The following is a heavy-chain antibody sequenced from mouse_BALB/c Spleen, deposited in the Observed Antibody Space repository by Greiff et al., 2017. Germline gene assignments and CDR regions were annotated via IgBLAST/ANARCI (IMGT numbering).Heavy chain of an antibody. CDR1: GYTFTSYW. J-gene: IGHJ4*01. CDR3: ARNYYGHAMDY. D-gene: IGHD1-1*01. V-gene: IGHV1-7*01. Sequence: VQLQQSGAELAKPGASVKMSCKASGYTFTSYWMHWVKQRPGQGLEWIGYINPSTGYTEYNQKFKDKATLTADKSSSTAYMQLSSLTSEDSAVYYCARNYYGHAMDYWGQGTSVTVSS. CDR2: INPSTGYT.